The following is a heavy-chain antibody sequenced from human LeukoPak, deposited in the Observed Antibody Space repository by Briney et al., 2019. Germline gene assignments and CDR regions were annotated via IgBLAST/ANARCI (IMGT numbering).Heavy chain of an antibody. CDR3: ARGSRFVGYSYGYGNDY. V-gene: IGHV1-8*01. J-gene: IGHJ4*02. CDR1: GYTFTSYD. CDR2: MNPNSGNT. Sequence: ASVKVSCKASGYTFTSYDINWARQATGQGLEWMGWMNPNSGNTGYAQKFQGRVTMTRNTSISTAYMELSSLRSEDTAVYYCARGSRFVGYSYGYGNDYWGQGTLVTVSS. D-gene: IGHD5-18*01.